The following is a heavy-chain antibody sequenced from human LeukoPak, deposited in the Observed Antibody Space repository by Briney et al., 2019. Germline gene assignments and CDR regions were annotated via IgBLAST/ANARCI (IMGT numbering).Heavy chain of an antibody. V-gene: IGHV4-59*01. CDR1: GVSISRYH. CDR2: IYNIGST. D-gene: IGHD4-23*01. Sequence: VKPSETLSLTCTVSGVSISRYHWSWIRQPPGKRLEWIGYIYNIGSTNYNPSLKSRVTISVDRSKNQISLKLRSVTAADTAVYYCASSYIGGYCDYWGQGTLVTVSS. CDR3: ASSYIGGYCDY. J-gene: IGHJ4*02.